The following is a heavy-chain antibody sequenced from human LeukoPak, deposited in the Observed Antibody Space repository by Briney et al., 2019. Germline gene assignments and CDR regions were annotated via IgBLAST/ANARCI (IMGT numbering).Heavy chain of an antibody. V-gene: IGHV1-2*06. D-gene: IGHD6-19*01. CDR3: AREDSGGYGMDV. CDR2: INPNNGGA. J-gene: IGHJ6*02. CDR1: GYTFIDYY. Sequence: ASVEVSCKTSGYTFIDYYIHWVRLAPGQGLEWMGRINPNNGGANYAPRFQGRVTMTRDTSIDMAYMELSKLKSDDSAVYYCAREDSGGYGMDVWGQGTTVAVSS.